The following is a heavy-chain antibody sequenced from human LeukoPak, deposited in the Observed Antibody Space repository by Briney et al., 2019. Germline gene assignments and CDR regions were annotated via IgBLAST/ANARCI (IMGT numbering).Heavy chain of an antibody. J-gene: IGHJ6*03. CDR3: ASHYYYYYYMDV. V-gene: IGHV4-61*01. CDR2: IYYSGST. CDR1: GGSISSSSYY. Sequence: SETLSLTCTVSGGSISSSSYYWSWIRQPPGKGLEWIGYIYYSGSTNYNPSLKSRVTISVDTSKNQFSLKLSSVTAADTAVYYCASHYYYYYYMDVWGKGTTVTVSS.